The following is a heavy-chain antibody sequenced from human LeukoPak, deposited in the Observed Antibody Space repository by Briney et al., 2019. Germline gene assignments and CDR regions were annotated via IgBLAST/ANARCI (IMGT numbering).Heavy chain of an antibody. CDR1: GFSFSDHY. Sequence: GGSLRLSCAASGFSFSDHYMDWVRQTPGKGLEWVGRTRNKLDSYTTEYAASVKGRFTISRDDSKSSLYLQMNSLKTEDTAVYYCARESGTLHEIGTFDIWGQGTLVTVSS. J-gene: IGHJ3*02. V-gene: IGHV3-72*01. CDR2: TRNKLDSYTT. CDR3: ARESGTLHEIGTFDI. D-gene: IGHD1-26*01.